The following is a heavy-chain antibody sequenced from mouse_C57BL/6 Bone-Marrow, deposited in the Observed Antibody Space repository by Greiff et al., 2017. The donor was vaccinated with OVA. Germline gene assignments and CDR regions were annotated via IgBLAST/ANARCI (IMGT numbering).Heavy chain of an antibody. V-gene: IGHV14-4*01. J-gene: IGHJ2*01. CDR2: IDPENGDT. CDR1: GFNIKDDY. Sequence: EVQLQQSGAELVRPGASVKLSCTASGFNIKDDYMHWVKQRPEHGLEWIGWIDPENGDTEYASKFQGKATITADTSSNTAYLQLSSLTSEDTAVYYCTPKGFGFNYFDYWGQGTTLTVSS. CDR3: TPKGFGFNYFDY.